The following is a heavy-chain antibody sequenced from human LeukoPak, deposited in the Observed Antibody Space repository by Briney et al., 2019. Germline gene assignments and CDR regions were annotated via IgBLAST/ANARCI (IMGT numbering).Heavy chain of an antibody. CDR1: RTTFIHYW. V-gene: IGHV3-7*01. CDR3: ARDVRNRVGLNYYHQYMDV. CDR2: INQDGSEK. D-gene: IGHD1-26*01. J-gene: IGHJ6*03. Sequence: PGGSLRLSCAASRTTFIHYWMSWVRQAPGKELEWVANINQDGSEKYYVDSVKGRFIISRDNAENSVYLHMNSLRADDTAVYYCARDVRNRVGLNYYHQYMDVWGKGTTVTVSS.